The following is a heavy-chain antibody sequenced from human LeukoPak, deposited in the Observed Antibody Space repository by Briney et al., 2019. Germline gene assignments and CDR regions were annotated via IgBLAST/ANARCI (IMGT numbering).Heavy chain of an antibody. CDR3: ARAILTYYYGSSGYLPFDY. Sequence: ASVKVSCKASGYTFTSYGISWVRQAPGQGLEWMGWISAYNGNTNYAQKLQGRVTMTTDTSTSTAYMELRNLRSDDTAVYYCARAILTYYYGSSGYLPFDYWGQGTLVTVSS. V-gene: IGHV1-18*01. CDR2: ISAYNGNT. CDR1: GYTFTSYG. D-gene: IGHD3-22*01. J-gene: IGHJ4*02.